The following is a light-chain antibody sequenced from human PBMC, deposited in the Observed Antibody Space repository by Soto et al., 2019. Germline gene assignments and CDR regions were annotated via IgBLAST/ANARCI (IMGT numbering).Light chain of an antibody. CDR1: SSDVGGYNY. Sequence: QSVLTQPASVSGSPGQSITISCTGTSSDVGGYNYVSWYQQPPGKAPKLMIYEVSNRPSGISDRFSGSKSGNTASLTISGLQAEDEADYYCSSYTSSRTHVFGTGTKVTAL. CDR3: SSYTSSRTHV. V-gene: IGLV2-14*01. CDR2: EVS. J-gene: IGLJ1*01.